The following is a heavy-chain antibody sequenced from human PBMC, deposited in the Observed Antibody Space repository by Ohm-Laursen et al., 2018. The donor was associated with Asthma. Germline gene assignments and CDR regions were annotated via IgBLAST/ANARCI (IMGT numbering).Heavy chain of an antibody. D-gene: IGHD3-16*01. CDR2: IDWDDDK. V-gene: IGHV2-70*01. J-gene: IGHJ6*02. CDR3: ARIPRGRGNYYYYGMDV. CDR1: GFSLSTSGMC. Sequence: TQTLTLTFTFSGFSLSTSGMCVSWIRQPPGKALEWLALIDWDDDKYYSTSLKTRLTISKDTSKNQVVLTMTNMDPVDTATYYCARIPRGRGNYYYYGMDVWGQGTTVTVSS.